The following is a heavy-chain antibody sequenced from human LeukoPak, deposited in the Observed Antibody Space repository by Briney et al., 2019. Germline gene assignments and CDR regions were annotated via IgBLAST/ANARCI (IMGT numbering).Heavy chain of an antibody. V-gene: IGHV5-10-1*01. J-gene: IGHJ4*02. CDR1: GXSFTSYW. CDR3: ARLDDYGDYG. D-gene: IGHD4-17*01. CDR2: IDPSDSDT. Sequence: GESLKISFKGSGXSFTSYWISWVRQMPGKGLEWMGRIDPSDSDTKYSPSFQGHVTISADKSISTAFLQWSSLKASDTATYFCARLDDYGDYGWGQGTLVTVSS.